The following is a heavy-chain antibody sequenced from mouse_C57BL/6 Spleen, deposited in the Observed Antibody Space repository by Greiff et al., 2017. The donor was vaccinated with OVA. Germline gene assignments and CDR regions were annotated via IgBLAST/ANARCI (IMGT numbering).Heavy chain of an antibody. J-gene: IGHJ3*01. D-gene: IGHD4-1*01. CDR1: GYTFTDYY. Sequence: EVQLQQSGPELVKPGASVKISCKASGYTFTDYYMNWVKQSHGKSLEWIGDINPNNGGTSYNQKFKGKATLTVDKSSSTAYMELRSLTSEDSAVYYCAREELGFAYWGQGTLVTVSA. V-gene: IGHV1-26*01. CDR3: AREELGFAY. CDR2: INPNNGGT.